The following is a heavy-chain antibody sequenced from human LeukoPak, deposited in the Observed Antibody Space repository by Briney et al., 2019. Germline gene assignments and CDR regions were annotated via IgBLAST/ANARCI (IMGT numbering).Heavy chain of an antibody. Sequence: PGGSLRLSCAASGLTFDDYAMHWVRQAPGKGLEWVSLISGDGGSTYYADSVKGRFTISRDNSKNSLYLQMNSLRTEDTALYYCAKDMWRFGELDYDYWGQGTLVTVSS. D-gene: IGHD3-10*01. V-gene: IGHV3-43*02. J-gene: IGHJ4*02. CDR3: AKDMWRFGELDYDY. CDR1: GLTFDDYA. CDR2: ISGDGGST.